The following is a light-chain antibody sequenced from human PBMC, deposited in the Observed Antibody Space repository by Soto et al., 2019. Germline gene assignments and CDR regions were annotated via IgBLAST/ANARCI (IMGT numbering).Light chain of an antibody. CDR3: MQGTHWPPVT. CDR2: NTF. J-gene: IGKJ2*01. V-gene: IGKV2-30*01. CDR1: QSLVYSDGIAY. Sequence: DVVMTQSPLSLPVTLGQPASISCRSSQSLVYSDGIAYLSWFQQRPGQSPRRLIYNTFNRDSGVPDRFSGSGSGTEFTLKISRVEAEDVGIYYGMQGTHWPPVTFGQGTKLEIK.